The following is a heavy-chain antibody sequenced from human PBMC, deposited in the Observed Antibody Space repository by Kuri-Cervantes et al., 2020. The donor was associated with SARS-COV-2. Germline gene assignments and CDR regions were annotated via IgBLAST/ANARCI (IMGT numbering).Heavy chain of an antibody. CDR1: RGSINRSPYF. CDR2: IYYSGST. J-gene: IGHJ4*02. V-gene: IGHV4-39*02. CDR3: AKDGYYDSSGYGYLF. Sequence: GSLRLSCTVSRGSINRSPYFWGWIRQPPGKALEWIGSIYYSGSTYYNPSLKSRVTISVDTSKNQFSLKLSSVTAADTAVYYCAKDGYYDSSGYGYLFWGQGTLVTVSS. D-gene: IGHD3-22*01.